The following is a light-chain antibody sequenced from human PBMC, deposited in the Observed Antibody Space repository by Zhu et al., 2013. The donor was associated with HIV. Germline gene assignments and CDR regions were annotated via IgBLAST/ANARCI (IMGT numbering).Light chain of an antibody. CDR3: QQYSSAPLT. Sequence: IVLTQSPGTLSLSPGERATLSCRASQTVSSNYLAWYQQKPGQAPRLLIFGASSRATGIPDRFSGIGSGTDFTLTISRLEPEDFAVYYCQQYSSAPLTFGGGTKVEIK. CDR2: GAS. V-gene: IGKV3-20*01. CDR1: QTVSSNY. J-gene: IGKJ4*01.